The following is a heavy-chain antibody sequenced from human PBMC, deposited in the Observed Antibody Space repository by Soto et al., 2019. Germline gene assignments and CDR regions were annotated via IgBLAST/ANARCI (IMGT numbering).Heavy chain of an antibody. CDR1: GFTFSSYA. CDR3: ARRYFEAGYHFDY. CDR2: ISGSGGST. D-gene: IGHD3-9*01. Sequence: GGSLRLSCAASGFTFSSYAMSWVRQAPGKGLEWVSAISGSGGSTYYADSVKGRFTISRDNSKNTLYLQMNSLRAEGTAVYYCARRYFEAGYHFDYWGQGTLVTVSS. J-gene: IGHJ4*02. V-gene: IGHV3-23*01.